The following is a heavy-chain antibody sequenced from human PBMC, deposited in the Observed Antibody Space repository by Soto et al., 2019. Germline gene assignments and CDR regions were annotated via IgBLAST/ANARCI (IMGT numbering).Heavy chain of an antibody. J-gene: IGHJ4*02. CDR2: ISGSGGST. D-gene: IGHD5-12*01. CDR3: LRGNSGYGNFDY. Sequence: LRLSCAASGFTFSSYAMSWVRQAPGKGLEWVSAISGSGGSTYYADSVKGRFTISRDNAKNTLYLQLNSLRAEDTAVYYCLRGNSGYGNFDYWGQGTRVTVSS. V-gene: IGHV3-23*01. CDR1: GFTFSSYA.